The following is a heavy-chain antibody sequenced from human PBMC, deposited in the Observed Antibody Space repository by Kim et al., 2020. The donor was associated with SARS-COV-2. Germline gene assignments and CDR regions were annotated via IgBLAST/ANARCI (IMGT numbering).Heavy chain of an antibody. D-gene: IGHD2-2*02. CDR3: TRGRAGVVPAPILGLGPYYEYFFMDV. V-gene: IGHV4-34*01. CDR2: INHTGSS. Sequence: SETLSLTCAVYGGSFSGYSWNWIRQPPGKGLEWLGEINHTGSSNCNPSLKSRVTMPVDTSKNQFSLRLRSVTAADTAYYFCTRGRAGVVPAPILGLGPYYEYFFMDVWGQGTTVTVSS. CDR1: GGSFSGYS. J-gene: IGHJ6*02.